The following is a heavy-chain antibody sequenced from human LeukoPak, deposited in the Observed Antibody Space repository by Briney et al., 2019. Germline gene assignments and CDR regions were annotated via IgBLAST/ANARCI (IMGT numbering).Heavy chain of an antibody. D-gene: IGHD5-18*01. V-gene: IGHV3-23*01. CDR3: AKNTAMAWYYFDY. CDR1: GFTFSSYA. Sequence: GGSLRLSCAASGFTFSSYAMSWVRQAPGKGLEWVSAISGSGGSTYYADSVKGRFTISRDNSKNTLYLQMNSLRAEDTAVYYYAKNTAMAWYYFDYWGQGTLVTVSS. J-gene: IGHJ4*02. CDR2: ISGSGGST.